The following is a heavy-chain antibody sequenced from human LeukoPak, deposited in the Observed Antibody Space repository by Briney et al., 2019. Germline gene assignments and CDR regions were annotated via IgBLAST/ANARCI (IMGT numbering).Heavy chain of an antibody. CDR1: GGSFSGYY. V-gene: IGHV4-34*01. CDR2: INHSGST. D-gene: IGHD3-10*01. Sequence: PSETLSLTCAVYGGSFSGYYWSWIRQPPGKGLEWIGEINHSGSTNYNPSFKSRVTISVDTSKNQFSRKLSSVTAADKAVYYCARLKAGSYYKYWGQGTLVTVSS. CDR3: ARLKAGSYYKY. J-gene: IGHJ4*02.